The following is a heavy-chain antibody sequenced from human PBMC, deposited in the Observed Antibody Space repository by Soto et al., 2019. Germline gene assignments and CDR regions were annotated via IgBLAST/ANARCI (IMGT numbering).Heavy chain of an antibody. CDR2: ITATGDRT. Sequence: GGSLRLSCADSGFRFSSYSMSWVRQTPGKGLEWVAAITATGDRTYYADSVTGRFTISRDNSKKTHYLQMTSLRAEDTAMYYCATMNGYFEYWGQGTPVTV. CDR3: ATMNGYFEY. V-gene: IGHV3-23*01. D-gene: IGHD3-22*01. CDR1: GFRFSSYS. J-gene: IGHJ4*02.